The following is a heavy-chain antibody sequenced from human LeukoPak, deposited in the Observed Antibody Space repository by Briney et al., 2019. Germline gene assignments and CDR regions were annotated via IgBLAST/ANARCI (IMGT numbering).Heavy chain of an antibody. CDR1: RYTFTSYD. D-gene: IGHD3-22*01. J-gene: IGHJ4*02. CDR3: ARGGGGGYYDSSGYEDY. V-gene: IGHV1-8*01. Sequence: ASVKVSCKASRYTFTSYDINWVRQATGQGLEWMGWMNPNSGNTGYAQKFQGRVTMTRNTSISTAYMELSSLRSEDTAVYYCARGGGGGYYDSSGYEDYWGQGTLVTVSS. CDR2: MNPNSGNT.